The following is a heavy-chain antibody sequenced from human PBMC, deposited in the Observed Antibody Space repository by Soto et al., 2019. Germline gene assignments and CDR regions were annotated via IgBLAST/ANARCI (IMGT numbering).Heavy chain of an antibody. CDR2: IIPIFGTA. D-gene: IGHD2-2*01. V-gene: IGHV1-69*01. J-gene: IGHJ6*02. CDR3: ATRREYCSSTSCYRDYYYGIDV. CDR1: GGTFSSYA. Sequence: QVQLVQSGAEVKKPGSSVKVSCKASGGTFSSYAISWVRQAPGQGLEWMGGIIPIFGTANYAQKFQGRVTITADESTSTADMELSSLRSEDTAVYYCATRREYCSSTSCYRDYYYGIDVWCQGTTVTVSS.